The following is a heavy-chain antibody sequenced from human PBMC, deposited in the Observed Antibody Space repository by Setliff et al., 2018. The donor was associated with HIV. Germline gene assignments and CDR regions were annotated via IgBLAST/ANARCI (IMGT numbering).Heavy chain of an antibody. J-gene: IGHJ4*02. CDR3: ARDTIAVAATDYFDY. Sequence: SETLSLTCTVSGGSISSGGYYWSWIRQHPGKGLEWIGYIYYSGSTYYNPSLKSRVSISLHTSKNQFSLKLSSVTAADTAVYYCARDTIAVAATDYFDYWGQGTLVTVSS. CDR1: GGSISSGGYY. D-gene: IGHD6-19*01. CDR2: IYYSGST. V-gene: IGHV4-31*03.